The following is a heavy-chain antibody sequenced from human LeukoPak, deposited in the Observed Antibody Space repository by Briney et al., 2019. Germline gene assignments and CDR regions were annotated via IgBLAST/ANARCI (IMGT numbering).Heavy chain of an antibody. V-gene: IGHV1-69*05. CDR3: AVAGAEDY. D-gene: IGHD6-19*01. Sequence: SVKVSCKASGGTFSSYPIHWVRQAPGQGLEWMGGIIPILSMSNYAQKFQGRVTIITDESTFTAYMGLSSLRSEDTAVYYCAVAGAEDYWGQGTLVTVSS. J-gene: IGHJ4*02. CDR2: IIPILSMS. CDR1: GGTFSSYP.